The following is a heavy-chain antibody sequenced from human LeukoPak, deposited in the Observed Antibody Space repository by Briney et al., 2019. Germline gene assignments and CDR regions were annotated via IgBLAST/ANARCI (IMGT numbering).Heavy chain of an antibody. J-gene: IGHJ1*01. CDR1: GFTFDDYG. Sequence: GGSLRLSCAASGFTFDDYGMSWVRQAPGKGLEWVSGINWNGGSTGYADSVKGRFTISRDNAKNSLYLQMNSLRAEDTALYYCARLTSGSPHGYFQHWGQGTLVTVSS. CDR2: INWNGGST. V-gene: IGHV3-20*04. D-gene: IGHD1-26*01. CDR3: ARLTSGSPHGYFQH.